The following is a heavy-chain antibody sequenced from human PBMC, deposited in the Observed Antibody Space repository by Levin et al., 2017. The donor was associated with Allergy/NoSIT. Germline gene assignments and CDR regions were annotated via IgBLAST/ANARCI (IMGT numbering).Heavy chain of an antibody. D-gene: IGHD1-26*01. Sequence: SQTLSLPCAVSGGSLGSNYWTWMRQPPGKGLEWIGYIYYSGSTNYSPYLKSRVTMSVDTSKNQFSLKLTSVTAADTAVYYCARQLPASSYYYTDVWGKGTTVTVSS. CDR3: ARQLPASSYYYTDV. CDR2: IYYSGST. J-gene: IGHJ6*03. CDR1: GGSLGSNY. V-gene: IGHV4-59*08.